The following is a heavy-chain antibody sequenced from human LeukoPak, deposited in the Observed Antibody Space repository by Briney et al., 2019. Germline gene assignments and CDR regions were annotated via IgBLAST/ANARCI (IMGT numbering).Heavy chain of an antibody. V-gene: IGHV3-30-3*01. J-gene: IGHJ1*01. CDR2: IGYDESYE. CDR1: GFHYCSYT. Sequence: GRSLRLSRAACGFHYCSYTKHWVRQAPGKGLEWVAVIGYDESYEYYADSVKGRFTISRDNSKNTLYLQMNSLRAEDTAVYYCARETVIAVSRKGEDFDHWGQGTLVTVSS. CDR3: ARETVIAVSRKGEDFDH. D-gene: IGHD2-15*01.